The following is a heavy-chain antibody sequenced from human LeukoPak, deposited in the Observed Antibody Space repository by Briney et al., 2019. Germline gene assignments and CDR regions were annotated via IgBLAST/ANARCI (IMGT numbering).Heavy chain of an antibody. CDR3: ATSRGYSYGSGDYFDY. V-gene: IGHV3-23*01. Sequence: GGSLRSSCAAPGVTFSDFAVGWVGQSPGKGREWVSGISGGGGMAYNRGYGKGRFTISRDNSKNTLYLQMNSLRAEDTAVYYCATSRGYSYGSGDYFDYWGQGTLVTVSS. D-gene: IGHD5-18*01. CDR1: GVTFSDFA. CDR2: ISGGGGMA. J-gene: IGHJ4*02.